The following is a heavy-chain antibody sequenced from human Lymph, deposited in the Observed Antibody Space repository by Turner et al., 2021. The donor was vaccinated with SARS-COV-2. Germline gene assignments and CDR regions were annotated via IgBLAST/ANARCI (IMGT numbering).Heavy chain of an antibody. Sequence: QVQLVDSGGGVVQPGRSRILACPASGFTFSIYPMHWVRQAPGKGREWVAVISYDGSNKYYADSVKGRFTISRDNSKNTMYLQMNSLRAEHTAVYYCARDFVAVTGPFDYWGQGTLVTVSS. V-gene: IGHV3-30-3*01. CDR2: ISYDGSNK. D-gene: IGHD6-19*01. J-gene: IGHJ4*02. CDR3: ARDFVAVTGPFDY. CDR1: GFTFSIYP.